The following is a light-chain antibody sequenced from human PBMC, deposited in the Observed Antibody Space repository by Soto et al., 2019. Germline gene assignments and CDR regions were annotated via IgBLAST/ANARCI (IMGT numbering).Light chain of an antibody. CDR3: QQYIKWPIT. V-gene: IGKV3D-20*02. Sequence: VLTQSPATLSLSPGERATLSCGASQSVSSNSLAWYQQKPGQPPRLLIYGASTRATGIPARFSGSGSGTDFTLTVSRLEPEDFAVYYCQQYIKWPITFGQGTRLEIK. J-gene: IGKJ5*01. CDR1: QSVSSNS. CDR2: GAS.